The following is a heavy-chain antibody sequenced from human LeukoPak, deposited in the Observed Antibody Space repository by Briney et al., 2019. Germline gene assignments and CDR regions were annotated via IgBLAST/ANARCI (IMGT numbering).Heavy chain of an antibody. CDR1: GYTFTSYD. Sequence: ASVKVSCKASGYTFTSYDVNWVRQATGQGLEWMGWMNPNSGNTGYAQKFQGRVTTTRNTSIGTAYMELSSLRSEDTAVYYCARNRRQQQRNWFDPWGQGTLVSVSS. J-gene: IGHJ5*02. CDR2: MNPNSGNT. D-gene: IGHD1/OR15-1a*01. CDR3: ARNRRQQQRNWFDP. V-gene: IGHV1-8*01.